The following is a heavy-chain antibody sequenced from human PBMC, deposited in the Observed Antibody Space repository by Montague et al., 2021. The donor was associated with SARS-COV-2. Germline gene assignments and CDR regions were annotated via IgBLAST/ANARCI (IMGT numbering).Heavy chain of an antibody. D-gene: IGHD5/OR15-5a*01. V-gene: IGHV6-1*01. J-gene: IGHJ3*01. Sequence: CAISGDSVSSKSAAWNWIRQSPSRGLEWLGRTYYRSKWYTDYAVSVRSRITVNSDTSKNQVSLHLTSVTPDDTAVYFCARDPGISLSTGRVDAFDVWGQGTMVTVPS. CDR2: TYYRSKWYT. CDR1: GDSVSSKSAA. CDR3: ARDPGISLSTGRVDAFDV.